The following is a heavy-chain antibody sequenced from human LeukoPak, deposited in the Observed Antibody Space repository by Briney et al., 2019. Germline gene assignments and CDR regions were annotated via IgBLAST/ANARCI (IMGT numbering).Heavy chain of an antibody. CDR1: GYTFTSYG. D-gene: IGHD3-3*01. J-gene: IGHJ4*02. V-gene: IGHV1-18*01. CDR3: ARGLPDYDFWSGYYTTTYFDY. CDR2: ISAYNGNT. Sequence: ASVKVSCKASGYTFTSYGISWVRQAPGQGLEWMGWISAYNGNTNYAQKLQGRVTMTTGTSTSTAYMELRSLRSDDTAVYYCARGLPDYDFWSGYYTTTYFDYWGQGTLVTVSS.